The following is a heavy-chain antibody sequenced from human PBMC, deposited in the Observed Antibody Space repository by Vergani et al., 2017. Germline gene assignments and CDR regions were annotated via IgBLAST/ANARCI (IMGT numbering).Heavy chain of an antibody. CDR2: ISWNSGSI. CDR3: ARPSAPGDYDALDI. V-gene: IGHV3-9*01. CDR1: GFTFDDYA. Sequence: EVQLVESGGGLVQPGRSLRLSCAASGFTFDDYAMHWVRQAPGKGLEWVSGISWNSGSIGYVDSVRGRFTISRDNAKNSLYLQMNSLRAEDTAVYHCARPSAPGDYDALDIWGQGTMVTVSS. J-gene: IGHJ3*02. D-gene: IGHD4-17*01.